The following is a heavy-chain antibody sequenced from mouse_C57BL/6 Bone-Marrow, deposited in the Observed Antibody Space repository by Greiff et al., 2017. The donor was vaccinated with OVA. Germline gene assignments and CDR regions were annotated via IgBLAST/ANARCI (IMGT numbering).Heavy chain of an antibody. Sequence: EVKLVESGGGLVKPGGSLKLSCAASGFTFSSYAMSWVRQTPEKRLEWVATISDGGSYTYYPDNVKGRFTISRDNAKNNLYLQMSHLKSEDTAMYYCARDRDDYHRGNYAMDYWGQGTSVTVSS. CDR1: GFTFSSYA. J-gene: IGHJ4*01. V-gene: IGHV5-4*01. D-gene: IGHD2-4*01. CDR3: ARDRDDYHRGNYAMDY. CDR2: ISDGGSYT.